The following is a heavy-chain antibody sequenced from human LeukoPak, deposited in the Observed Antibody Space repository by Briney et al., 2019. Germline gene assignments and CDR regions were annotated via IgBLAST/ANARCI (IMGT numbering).Heavy chain of an antibody. D-gene: IGHD3-22*01. V-gene: IGHV1-2*02. CDR1: GYTFTGYY. CDR3: ARSNNYYDSSGYYYFHAFDI. CDR2: INPNSGGT. J-gene: IGHJ3*02. Sequence: GASVKVSCKASGYTFTGYYMHWVRQAPGQGLEWMGWINPNSGGTNYAQKFQGRVTMTRDTSISTAYMELSRLRSDDTAVYYCARSNNYYDSSGYYYFHAFDIWGQGTMVTVSS.